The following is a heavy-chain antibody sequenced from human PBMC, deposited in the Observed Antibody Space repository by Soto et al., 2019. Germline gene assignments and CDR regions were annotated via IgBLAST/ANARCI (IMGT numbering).Heavy chain of an antibody. CDR3: ARRGSSWENWFDP. CDR1: GGSISSYY. D-gene: IGHD6-13*01. Sequence: SETLSLTCTVSGGSISSYYWSWIRQPPGKGLEWIGYIYYSGSTNYNPSLKSRVTISVDTSKNQFSLKLSSVTAADTAVYYCARRGSSWENWFDPWGQGTLVTVSS. V-gene: IGHV4-59*01. J-gene: IGHJ5*02. CDR2: IYYSGST.